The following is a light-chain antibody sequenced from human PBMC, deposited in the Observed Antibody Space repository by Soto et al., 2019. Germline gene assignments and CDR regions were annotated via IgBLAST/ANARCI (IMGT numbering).Light chain of an antibody. CDR2: GAS. V-gene: IGKV3-15*01. CDR1: QSIMFS. Sequence: IVMTQSPATLSVSPGERATLSCRASQSIMFSLAWYQQKPGQAPRLLISGASTRATGIPARFSGSGSGKEFTLTISSLQSEDFAVYYCQQYYDWPPLTFGGGTKVEIK. J-gene: IGKJ4*01. CDR3: QQYYDWPPLT.